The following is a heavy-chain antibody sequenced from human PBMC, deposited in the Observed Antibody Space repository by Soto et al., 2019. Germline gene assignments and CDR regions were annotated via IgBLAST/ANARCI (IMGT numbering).Heavy chain of an antibody. CDR2: MNPGSGDT. D-gene: IGHD5-18*01. Sequence: GASVKVSCKASGYPFTNNDVSGVRQATGQGLEWMGWMNPGSGDTGHAQKFQGRVTMTRDISIATAYMELNSMKSEDTAIYYCARMESFGSLNWFDPWGQGTLVTVSS. CDR3: ARMESFGSLNWFDP. V-gene: IGHV1-8*02. CDR1: GYPFTNND. J-gene: IGHJ5*02.